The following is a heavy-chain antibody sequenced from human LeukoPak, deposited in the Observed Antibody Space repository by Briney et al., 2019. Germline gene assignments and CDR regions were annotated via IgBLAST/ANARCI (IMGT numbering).Heavy chain of an antibody. Sequence: APVKVSCKASGYTFTSYGISWVRQAPGQGLEWMGWISAYNGNTNYAQKLQGRVTMTTDTSTSTAYMELRSLRSDDTAVYYCARGVGYYDILTGYYRESYSDYWGQGTLVTVSS. V-gene: IGHV1-18*04. D-gene: IGHD3-9*01. J-gene: IGHJ4*02. CDR2: ISAYNGNT. CDR3: ARGVGYYDILTGYYRESYSDY. CDR1: GYTFTSYG.